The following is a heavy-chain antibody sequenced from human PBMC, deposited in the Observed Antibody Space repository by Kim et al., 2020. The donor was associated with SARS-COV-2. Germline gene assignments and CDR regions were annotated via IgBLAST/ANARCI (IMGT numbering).Heavy chain of an antibody. J-gene: IGHJ6*02. CDR2: INAGNGNT. CDR1: GYTFTSYA. V-gene: IGHV1-3*01. D-gene: IGHD2-2*01. Sequence: ASVKVSCKASGYTFTSYAMHWVRQAPGQRLEWMGWINAGNGNTKYSQKFQGRVTITRDTSASTAYMELSSLRSEDTAVYYCARGSVVVPAGLAYYYGMDVWGQGTTVTVSS. CDR3: ARGSVVVPAGLAYYYGMDV.